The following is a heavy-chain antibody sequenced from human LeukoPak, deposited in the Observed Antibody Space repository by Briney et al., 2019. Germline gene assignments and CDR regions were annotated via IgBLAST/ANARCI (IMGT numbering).Heavy chain of an antibody. CDR3: AGGPPTVIHYFDH. CDR2: TSSSGGST. V-gene: IGHV3-23*01. CDR1: GFTFSIYA. Sequence: GGSLRLSCAASGFTFSIYAMTWVRQAPGKGLEWVSATSSSGGSTYYADSVQGRFTISRDNSKNTLYLQMNSLRAEDTAVYYCAGGPPTVIHYFDHWGQGALVTVSS. J-gene: IGHJ4*02. D-gene: IGHD4-17*01.